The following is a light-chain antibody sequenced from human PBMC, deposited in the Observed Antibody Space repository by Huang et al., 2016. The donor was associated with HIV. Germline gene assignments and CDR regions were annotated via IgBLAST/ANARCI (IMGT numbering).Light chain of an antibody. Sequence: DIQMTQTPSTLSASVGDRVTITCRASQSVKTWLAWDQQRPGKAPKILSYQASGLESGVPSRFSGSGSGTEFTLTISNLQPDDFATYYCQQYNKYPPTFGQGTRVEVK. CDR2: QAS. CDR1: QSVKTW. J-gene: IGKJ1*01. CDR3: QQYNKYPPT. V-gene: IGKV1-5*03.